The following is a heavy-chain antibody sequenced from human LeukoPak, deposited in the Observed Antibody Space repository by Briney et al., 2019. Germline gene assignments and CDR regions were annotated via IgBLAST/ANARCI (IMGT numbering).Heavy chain of an antibody. D-gene: IGHD6-19*01. CDR2: IYSGGST. J-gene: IGHJ3*02. CDR1: GFTVSSNY. Sequence: GGSLRLSCAASGFTVSSNYMSWVRQAPGKGLEWVSVIYSGGSTYYADSVKGRFTISRDNSKNTLYLQMNSLRAEDTAVYYCARDVSGRYLDAFDIWGQGTMVTVSS. V-gene: IGHV3-53*01. CDR3: ARDVSGRYLDAFDI.